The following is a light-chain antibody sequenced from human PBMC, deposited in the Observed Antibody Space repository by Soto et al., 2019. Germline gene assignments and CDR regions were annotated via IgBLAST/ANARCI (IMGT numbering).Light chain of an antibody. Sequence: VLTQSRGTPSLSAGEKGTLSGRASQSVSKNYLAWYEQKPGQAPGLLIYGASNRATGIPDRFNGSGSGTDFTLTISRLEPEDFAVYYCQQYGSSGTFGQGTKVDIK. CDR3: QQYGSSGT. CDR1: QSVSKNY. CDR2: GAS. J-gene: IGKJ1*01. V-gene: IGKV3-20*01.